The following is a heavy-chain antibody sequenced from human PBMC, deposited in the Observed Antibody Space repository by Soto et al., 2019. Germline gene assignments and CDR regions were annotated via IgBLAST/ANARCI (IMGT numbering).Heavy chain of an antibody. CDR1: GYSFTSYF. CDR3: ARGSARGGFDV. CDR2: NNPSVGST. V-gene: IGHV1-46*01. J-gene: IGHJ3*01. Sequence: QVQLVQSGAEVKKPGASVKVSCKTSGYSFTSYFMHWVRQAPGQGLEWMGINNPSVGSTTYAQKFQGRVTMTRDTSTSTVYMELSSLRSEDTAVYYCARGSARGGFDVWGQGTMVTVSS. D-gene: IGHD3-10*01.